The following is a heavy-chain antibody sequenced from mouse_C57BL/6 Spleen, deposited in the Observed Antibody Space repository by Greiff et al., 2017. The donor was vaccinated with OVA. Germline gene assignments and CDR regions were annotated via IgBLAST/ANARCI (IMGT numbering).Heavy chain of an antibody. V-gene: IGHV1-22*01. D-gene: IGHD2-10*01. J-gene: IGHJ4*01. CDR2: INPNNGGT. CDR1: GYTFTDYN. Sequence: EVQLQQSGPELVKPGASVKMSCKASGYTFTDYNMHWVKQSHGKSLEWIGYINPNNGGTSYNQKFKGKATLTVNKSSSTAYMELLSLTSEDSAVYYCATYYDLYYAMDYWGQGTSVTVSS. CDR3: ATYYDLYYAMDY.